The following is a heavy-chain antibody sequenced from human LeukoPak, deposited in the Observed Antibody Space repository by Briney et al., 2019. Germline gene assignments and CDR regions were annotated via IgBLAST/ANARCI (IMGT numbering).Heavy chain of an antibody. D-gene: IGHD3-10*01. CDR3: ARDHPAPGINYFFDL. Sequence: GGSLRLSCAASGFTFSTYLMNWVRQAPGKGLEWVAIIKQDGSEEFYVDSVKGRFIISRDNAKNSLYLQMNSLRAEDTAVYYCARDHPAPGINYFFDLWGRGTLVTVSS. V-gene: IGHV3-7*01. CDR1: GFTFSTYL. CDR2: IKQDGSEE. J-gene: IGHJ2*01.